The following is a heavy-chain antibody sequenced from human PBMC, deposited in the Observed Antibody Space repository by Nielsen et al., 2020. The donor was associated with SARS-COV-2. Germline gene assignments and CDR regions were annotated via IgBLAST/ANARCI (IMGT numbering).Heavy chain of an antibody. CDR1: GDSINSGGYY. J-gene: IGHJ3*01. CDR2: IYHGGST. V-gene: IGHV4-31*03. D-gene: IGHD1-26*01. CDR3: ARNSGSYRINDAFSV. Sequence: SETLSLTCSVSGDSINSGGYYWSWIRQHPGKGLEWIGDIYHGGSTYYNPSLKSRLTLSTDTSKNQFSLTLTSVTAADTAIYFCARNSGSYRINDAFSVWGQGTVVAVPS.